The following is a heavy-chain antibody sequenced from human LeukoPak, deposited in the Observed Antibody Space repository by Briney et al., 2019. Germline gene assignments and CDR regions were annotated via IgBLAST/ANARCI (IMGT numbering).Heavy chain of an antibody. CDR2: INPSGGST. D-gene: IGHD6-13*01. J-gene: IGHJ6*03. CDR1: GYTFTSYY. V-gene: IGHV1-46*01. CDR3: ARDSSSRGMDV. Sequence: GGSLRLSCAASGYTFTSYYMHWVRQAPGQGLEWMGIINPSGGSTSYAQKFQGGVTMTRDTSTSTVYMELSSLRSEDTAVYYCARDSSSRGMDVWGKGTTVTISS.